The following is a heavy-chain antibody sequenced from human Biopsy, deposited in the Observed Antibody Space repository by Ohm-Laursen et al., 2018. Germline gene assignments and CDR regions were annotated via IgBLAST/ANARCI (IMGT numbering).Heavy chain of an antibody. Sequence: GTLSLTCPVSGGSISSSTTYYWAWLRQPPGKGLEWIGSIYNTETTFYNPSLKSRVTISVDTSTNQFSLKVSSVTAADTALYFCARHPTGFWFDPWGHGTLVTVSS. J-gene: IGHJ5*02. CDR3: ARHPTGFWFDP. CDR2: IYNTETT. CDR1: GGSISSSTTYY. V-gene: IGHV4-39*01.